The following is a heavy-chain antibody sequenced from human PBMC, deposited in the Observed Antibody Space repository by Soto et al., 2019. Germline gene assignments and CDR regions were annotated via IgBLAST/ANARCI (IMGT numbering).Heavy chain of an antibody. J-gene: IGHJ4*02. Sequence: SETLSLTCTVSGGSISSYYWSWIRQPPGKGLEWIGYIYYSGSTNYNPSLKSRVTISVDTSKNQFSLKLSSVTAADTAVYYCAIGRYYGPGSNHYWGQGTLVTVSS. D-gene: IGHD3-10*01. V-gene: IGHV4-59*01. CDR3: AIGRYYGPGSNHY. CDR1: GGSISSYY. CDR2: IYYSGST.